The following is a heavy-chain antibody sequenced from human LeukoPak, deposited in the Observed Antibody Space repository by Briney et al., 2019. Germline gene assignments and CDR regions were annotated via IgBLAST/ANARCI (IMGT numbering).Heavy chain of an antibody. CDR3: ARPYDYVWGSSRFCAFDI. Sequence: PSETLSLTCAVSGYSISSGYYWGWIRQPPGKGLEWIGSIYYSGSTYYNPSLKSRVTISVDTSKNQFSLKLSSVTAADTAVYYCARPYDYVWGSSRFCAFDIWGQGTMVTVSS. CDR2: IYYSGST. D-gene: IGHD3-16*02. CDR1: GYSISSGYY. V-gene: IGHV4-38-2*01. J-gene: IGHJ3*02.